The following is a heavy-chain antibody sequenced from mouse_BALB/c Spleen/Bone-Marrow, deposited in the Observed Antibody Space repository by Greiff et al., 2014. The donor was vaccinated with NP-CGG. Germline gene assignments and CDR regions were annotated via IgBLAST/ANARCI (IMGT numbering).Heavy chain of an antibody. V-gene: IGHV14-3*02. J-gene: IGHJ1*01. CDR2: IDPANGKT. CDR1: GFNIKDTY. Sequence: DVKLQESGAELVKPGASVKLSCTASGFNIKDTYMHWVKQRPEQGLEWIGRIDPANGKTKYDPKFQGKATITADTSSNTAYLQLSSLTSEDTAVYYCASYRYAWYFDVWGAGTTVTVSS. CDR3: ASYRYAWYFDV. D-gene: IGHD2-14*01.